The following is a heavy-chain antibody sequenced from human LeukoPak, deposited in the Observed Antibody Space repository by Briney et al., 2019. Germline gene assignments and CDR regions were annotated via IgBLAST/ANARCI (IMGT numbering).Heavy chain of an antibody. CDR2: ISSSSSYI. CDR1: GLTFSSYS. V-gene: IGHV3-21*01. J-gene: IGHJ4*02. CDR3: ARGDYYGSGTPGY. D-gene: IGHD3-10*01. Sequence: GGSLRLSCAASGLTFSSYSMNWVRHAPGKGLEWVSSISSSSSYIYYADSVKGRFTISRDNAKNSLYLQINSLRAEDTAVYYCARGDYYGSGTPGYWGQGTLVTVSS.